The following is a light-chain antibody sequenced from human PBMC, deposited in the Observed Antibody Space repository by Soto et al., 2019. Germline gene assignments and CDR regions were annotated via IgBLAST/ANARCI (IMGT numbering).Light chain of an antibody. J-gene: IGLJ1*01. CDR1: SSDVGGYNY. V-gene: IGLV2-8*01. Sequence: QSVLTQPPSASGSPGQSVTISCTGTSSDVGGYNYVSWYQQHPGKAPKLMIYEVSKRPSGVPDRFSGSKSGNTASLTVSGLQAEGEADYYCSSYAGSNTYVFGTGTKLTVL. CDR3: SSYAGSNTYV. CDR2: EVS.